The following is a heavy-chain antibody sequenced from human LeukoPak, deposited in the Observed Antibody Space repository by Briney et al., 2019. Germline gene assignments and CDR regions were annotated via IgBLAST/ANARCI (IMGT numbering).Heavy chain of an antibody. D-gene: IGHD4-23*01. CDR1: AFTFSSYW. J-gene: IGHJ4*02. V-gene: IGHV3-7*01. CDR2: MKEDGGEI. Sequence: PGGSLRLSCEASAFTFSSYWMSWVRQAPGKGLEWVANMKEDGGEINYVDSVKGRFTISRDNAKNSLFLQMNILRVEDTAVYYCARDRGYSTFDYWGQGTLVTVSS. CDR3: ARDRGYSTFDY.